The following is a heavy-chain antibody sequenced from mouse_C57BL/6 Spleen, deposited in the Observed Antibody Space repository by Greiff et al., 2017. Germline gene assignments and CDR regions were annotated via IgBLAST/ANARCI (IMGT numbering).Heavy chain of an antibody. Sequence: QVQLQQPGAELVRPGSSVTLSCKASGYTFTSYWMHWVKQRPIQGLEWIGNIDPSDSATHYNHKFKNKATLTVEKSSSTAYMQLSSLTSEDSAVYYCAREGLTGGFDYWGQGTTRTVSS. CDR3: AREGLTGGFDY. V-gene: IGHV1-52*01. D-gene: IGHD4-1*01. CDR2: IDPSDSAT. CDR1: GYTFTSYW. J-gene: IGHJ2*01.